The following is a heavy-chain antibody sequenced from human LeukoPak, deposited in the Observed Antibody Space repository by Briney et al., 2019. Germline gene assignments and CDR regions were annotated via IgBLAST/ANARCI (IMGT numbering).Heavy chain of an antibody. CDR3: TRLDGSYFRFDY. D-gene: IGHD1-26*01. CDR2: IKNRANNYAT. CDR1: GFTFSGSA. J-gene: IGHJ4*02. V-gene: IGHV3-73*01. Sequence: GGSLRLSCAASGFTFSGSAMHWVRQASGKGLEWIGRIKNRANNYATAYAVSVRGRFTISRDDSKNTAYLQMNSLKTEDTAVYYCTRLDGSYFRFDYWGQGTLVTVSS.